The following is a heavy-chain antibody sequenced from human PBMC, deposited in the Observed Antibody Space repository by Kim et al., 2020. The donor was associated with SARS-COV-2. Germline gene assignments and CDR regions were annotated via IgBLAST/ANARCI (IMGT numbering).Heavy chain of an antibody. D-gene: IGHD3-10*01. Sequence: GGSLRLSCAASGFTFSTYAMSWVRQAPGKGLEWVATLSCRGDDPYYADSVKGRFTVSRDNSKNTLYLQMNNLTAEDTALYYCAKLVPYYTAQHFDY. CDR3: AKLVPYYTAQHFDY. J-gene: IGHJ4*01. CDR1: GFTFSTYA. V-gene: IGHV3-23*01. CDR2: LSCRGDDP.